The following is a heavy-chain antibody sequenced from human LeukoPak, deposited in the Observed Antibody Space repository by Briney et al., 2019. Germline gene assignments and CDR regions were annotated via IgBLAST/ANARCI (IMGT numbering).Heavy chain of an antibody. CDR1: GYTFSSYG. V-gene: IGHV1-18*01. CDR2: ISGYNGKT. Sequence: ASVKVSCKASGYTFSSYGISWVRQAPGQGLEWMGWISGYNGKTHYAQKVQGRVTVTTDTSTTTAYMELRSLRSDDTAVYYCARLYQHDSSTYCPVDYWGQGTLVSVSS. CDR3: ARLYQHDSSTYCPVDY. J-gene: IGHJ4*02. D-gene: IGHD3-22*01.